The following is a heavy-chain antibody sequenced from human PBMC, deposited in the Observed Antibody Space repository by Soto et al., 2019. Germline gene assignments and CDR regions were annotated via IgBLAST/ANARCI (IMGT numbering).Heavy chain of an antibody. V-gene: IGHV1-46*03. CDR2: INPSGST. D-gene: IGHD2-15*01. J-gene: IGHJ4*02. CDR3: ARVYCSGGSCYSIDY. CDR1: GYTFTSYY. Sequence: QVQLVQSGAEVKKPGASVKVSCKASGYTFTSYYMHWVRQAPGQGLEWMGIINPSGSTSYAQKFQGRVTMTRDTSTSKGYMELSSLRSEDTVVYYCARVYCSGGSCYSIDYWGQGTLVTVSS.